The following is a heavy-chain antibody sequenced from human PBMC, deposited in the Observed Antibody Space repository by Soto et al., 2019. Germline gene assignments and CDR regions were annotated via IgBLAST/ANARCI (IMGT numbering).Heavy chain of an antibody. CDR1: GYTFTTHG. CDR2: ISAYNGNT. CDR3: ARVADSNGPKPVDY. D-gene: IGHD5-18*01. V-gene: IGHV1-18*01. J-gene: IGHJ4*02. Sequence: QVQLVQSGAEVKRPGASVKVSCKASGYTFTTHGISWVRQAPGQGLEWMGWISAYNGNTKYAQKYQGRVTMTTDTSTSTAYMELRSLTSDDTAVYYCARVADSNGPKPVDYWGQGTLVTVSS.